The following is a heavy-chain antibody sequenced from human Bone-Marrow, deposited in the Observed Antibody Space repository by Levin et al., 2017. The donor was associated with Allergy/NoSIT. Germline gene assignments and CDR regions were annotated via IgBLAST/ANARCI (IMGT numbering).Heavy chain of an antibody. CDR1: GFPFSAYG. Sequence: GGSLRLSCAASGFPFSAYGMHWIRQGPGKGLEWVAFIYFDGSKTYYADSVEGRFTISRDNSKNTVYLQMDSLSGDDTAMYYCARDMSGNYFYFWGQGTQVTVSS. J-gene: IGHJ4*02. V-gene: IGHV3-33*01. D-gene: IGHD2/OR15-2a*01. CDR2: IYFDGSKT. CDR3: ARDMSGNYFYF.